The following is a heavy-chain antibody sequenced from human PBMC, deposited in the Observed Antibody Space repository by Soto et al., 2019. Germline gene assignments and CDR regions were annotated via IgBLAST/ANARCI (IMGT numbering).Heavy chain of an antibody. Sequence: QVQLVQSGVDVKMPGASVKLSCKTYVYTFTNYGVTWVRQVSGQGLEWIGWVSGYNRNTNYAQKFEDRVSMTTDTSTNTAHMELRRLRSDDTGIYYCARERRWEPLSYWGRGTLLTVSP. J-gene: IGHJ4*02. D-gene: IGHD1-26*01. CDR2: VSGYNRNT. CDR1: VYTFTNYG. CDR3: ARERRWEPLSY. V-gene: IGHV1-18*01.